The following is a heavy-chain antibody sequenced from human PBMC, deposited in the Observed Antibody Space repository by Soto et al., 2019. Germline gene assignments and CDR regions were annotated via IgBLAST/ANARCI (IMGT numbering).Heavy chain of an antibody. D-gene: IGHD3-22*01. J-gene: IGHJ4*02. V-gene: IGHV4-34*01. CDR2: ISHSAST. Sequence: SETLSLTCAVSGGSFSGYYWSWRGQPPGEGREGIGEISHSASTNSNPSLQSPITIAVATTKNQFSLKLRSVTAADTAVYYWARGRRYYYDSSGYLNDYWGQGTLVTVSS. CDR3: ARGRRYYYDSSGYLNDY. CDR1: GGSFSGYY.